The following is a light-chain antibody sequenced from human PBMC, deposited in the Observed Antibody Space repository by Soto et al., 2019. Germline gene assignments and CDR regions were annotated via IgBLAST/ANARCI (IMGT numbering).Light chain of an antibody. CDR1: QNINSY. CDR2: GAT. V-gene: IGKV1-39*01. J-gene: IGKJ4*01. Sequence: DIRMTQSPSSLSASVGDRVTLTCRASQNINSYLNWYQHKPGRAPKVLVYGATNLPSGVPSRFSGSGSGTEFTFTISSLQPEDFATYYCQQSHNAPLTXGXGTRVE. CDR3: QQSHNAPLT.